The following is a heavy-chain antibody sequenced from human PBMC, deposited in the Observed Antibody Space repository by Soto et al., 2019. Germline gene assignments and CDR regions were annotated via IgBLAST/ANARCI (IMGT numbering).Heavy chain of an antibody. Sequence: KTSETLSLTCTVSGGSITGNNYYWGWIRQPPGKGLECIGSVHYSGSTYYNPSLKSRATISVDTSKNQFSPKLSSVTAADTAVYYCARHALYGSGWGGDSWGQGTLVTVSS. CDR2: VHYSGST. CDR3: ARHALYGSGWGGDS. CDR1: GGSITGNNYY. J-gene: IGHJ4*02. V-gene: IGHV4-39*01. D-gene: IGHD6-19*01.